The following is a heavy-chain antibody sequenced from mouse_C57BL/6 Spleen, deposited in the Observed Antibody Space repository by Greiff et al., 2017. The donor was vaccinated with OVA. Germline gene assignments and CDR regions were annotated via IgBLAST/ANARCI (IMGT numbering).Heavy chain of an antibody. J-gene: IGHJ1*03. CDR3: ARRATVVATDWYFDV. CDR2: IYPRSGNT. CDR1: GYTFTSYG. D-gene: IGHD1-1*01. V-gene: IGHV1-81*01. Sequence: QVQLQQSGAELARPGASVKLSCKASGYTFTSYGISWVKQSTGQGLEWIGEIYPRSGNTYYNEKFKGKATLTADTSSSAAYMELRSLTSEDSAVYFSARRATVVATDWYFDVWGTGTTVTVSS.